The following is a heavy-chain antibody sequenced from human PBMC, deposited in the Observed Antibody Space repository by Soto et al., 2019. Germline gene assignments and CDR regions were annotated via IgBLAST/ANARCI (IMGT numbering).Heavy chain of an antibody. J-gene: IGHJ6*03. V-gene: IGHV4-59*08. CDR2: IYYSGST. Sequence: SETLSLTCTVSGGSISSDYWSWIRQPPGKGLEWIGYIYYSGSTNYNPSLKSRVTISVDTSKNQFSLKLSSVTAADTAVYYCARNFWSGYGYYYMDVWGKGTTVTVS. CDR3: ARNFWSGYGYYYMDV. D-gene: IGHD3-3*01. CDR1: GGSISSDY.